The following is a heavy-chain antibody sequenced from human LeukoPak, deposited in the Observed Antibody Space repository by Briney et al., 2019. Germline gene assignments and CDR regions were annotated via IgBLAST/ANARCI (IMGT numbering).Heavy chain of an antibody. Sequence: GGSLRLSCAASGFTFSSYAMSWVRQAPGKGLEWVSAISGSGGSTYYADSVKGRFTISRDNSKNTLYLQMNSLRAEDTAVYYCAKRNGYSYGPSGSSFDYWGQGTLVTVSS. CDR2: ISGSGGST. D-gene: IGHD5-18*01. CDR1: GFTFSSYA. V-gene: IGHV3-23*01. CDR3: AKRNGYSYGPSGSSFDY. J-gene: IGHJ4*02.